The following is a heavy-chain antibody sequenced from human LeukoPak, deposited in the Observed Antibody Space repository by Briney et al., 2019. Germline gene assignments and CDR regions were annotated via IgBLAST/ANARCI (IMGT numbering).Heavy chain of an antibody. V-gene: IGHV3-33*08. Sequence: GSLRLSCAASGFTFSSYAMHWVRQAPGKGLEWVAVIWYDGSNKYYADSVKGRFTISRDNSKNTLYLQMNSLRAEDTAVYYCARGARDSYGYYYYGMDVWGQGTTVTVSS. CDR3: ARGARDSYGYYYYGMDV. CDR2: IWYDGSNK. CDR1: GFTFSSYA. J-gene: IGHJ6*02. D-gene: IGHD5-18*01.